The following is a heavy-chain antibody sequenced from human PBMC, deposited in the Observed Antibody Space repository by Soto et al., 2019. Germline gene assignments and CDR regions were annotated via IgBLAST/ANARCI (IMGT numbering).Heavy chain of an antibody. D-gene: IGHD3-16*01. CDR3: ARSGRNAYYNMDV. CDR1: GYSFPTFW. V-gene: IGHV5-51*01. J-gene: IGHJ6*02. Sequence: GESLKISCNGSGYSFPTFWMAWVLQMPVKGLEWMGVIYPGDSDTRYSPSFQGQVTISADKSISTAYPQWSSLKSSDTAMYYCARSGRNAYYNMDVWGQGTTVTVSS. CDR2: IYPGDSDT.